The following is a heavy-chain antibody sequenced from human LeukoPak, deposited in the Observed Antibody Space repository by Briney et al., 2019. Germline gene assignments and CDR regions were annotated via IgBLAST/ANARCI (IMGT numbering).Heavy chain of an antibody. V-gene: IGHV3-7*01. J-gene: IGHJ6*03. CDR1: GFTFSSYW. CDR3: ARDRGYYYYYMDV. CDR2: IKQDGSEK. Sequence: EGSLRLSCAASGFTFSSYWMSWVRQAPGKGLEWVANIKQDGSEKYYVDSVKGRFTISRDNAKNSLYLQMNSLRAEDTAVYYCARDRGYYYYYMDVWGKGTTVTISS.